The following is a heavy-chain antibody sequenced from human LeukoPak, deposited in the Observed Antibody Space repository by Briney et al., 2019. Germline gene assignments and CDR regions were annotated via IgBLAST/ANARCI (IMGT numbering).Heavy chain of an antibody. Sequence: PGGSLRLSCAASGFTFSSYSMNWVRQAPGKGLEWVSSISSSSSYIYYADSVKGRFTISRDNAKNSLYLQMNTLRAEDTAVYYCARTVVVTAIADDAFDIWGQGTMVTVSS. CDR2: ISSSSSYI. CDR3: ARTVVVTAIADDAFDI. V-gene: IGHV3-21*01. CDR1: GFTFSSYS. J-gene: IGHJ3*02. D-gene: IGHD2-21*02.